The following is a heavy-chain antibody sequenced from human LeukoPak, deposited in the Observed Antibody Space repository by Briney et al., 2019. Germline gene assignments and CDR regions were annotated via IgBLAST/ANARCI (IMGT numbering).Heavy chain of an antibody. V-gene: IGHV4-59*01. CDR3: ARVKDSSSFAY. Sequence: SETLSLTCTVSGGSISSYYWSWIRQPPGKGLEWIGYIYYSGSTNYNPSLKSRVTISVDTSKNQFSLKLSSVTAADTAVYYCARVKDSSSFAYWGQGTLVTVSS. D-gene: IGHD6-13*01. CDR2: IYYSGST. CDR1: GGSISSYY. J-gene: IGHJ4*02.